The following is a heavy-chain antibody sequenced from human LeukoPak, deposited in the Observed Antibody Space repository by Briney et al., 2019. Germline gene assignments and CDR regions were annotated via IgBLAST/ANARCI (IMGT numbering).Heavy chain of an antibody. Sequence: PSETLSLTCAVSGGSISSSNWWSWVRQPPGKGLEWIGEIYHSGSTNYNPSLKSRVTISVDKSKNQFSLKLSSVTAADTAAYYCASSLGYCSGGSCYSTDYWGQGTLVTVSS. V-gene: IGHV4-4*02. D-gene: IGHD2-15*01. CDR1: GGSISSSNW. CDR2: IYHSGST. J-gene: IGHJ4*02. CDR3: ASSLGYCSGGSCYSTDY.